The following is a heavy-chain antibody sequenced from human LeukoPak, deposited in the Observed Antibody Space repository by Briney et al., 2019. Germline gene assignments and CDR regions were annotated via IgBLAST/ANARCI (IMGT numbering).Heavy chain of an antibody. V-gene: IGHV4-31*01. J-gene: IGHJ5*02. Sequence: SQTLSLTCTVSGGSISSGGYYWSWIRQHPGKGLEWIGYIYYSGSTYYNPSLKSQVTISVDTSKNQFSLKLSSVTAADTAVYYCARVGCSSTSCPDYNWFDPWGQGTLVTVSS. CDR1: GGSISSGGYY. D-gene: IGHD2-2*01. CDR3: ARVGCSSTSCPDYNWFDP. CDR2: IYYSGST.